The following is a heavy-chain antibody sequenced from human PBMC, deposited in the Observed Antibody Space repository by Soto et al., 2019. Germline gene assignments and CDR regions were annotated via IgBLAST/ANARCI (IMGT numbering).Heavy chain of an antibody. V-gene: IGHV4-30-4*01. D-gene: IGHD3-22*01. CDR1: GGSISSGDYY. Sequence: SETLSLTCTVSGGSISSGDYYWSWIRQPPGKGLEWIGYIYYSGSTYYNPSLKSRVTISVDTSKNQFSLKLSSVTAADTAVYYCARYSYYYDSSGYRPLDHWGQGTLVTVSS. CDR3: ARYSYYYDSSGYRPLDH. CDR2: IYYSGST. J-gene: IGHJ4*02.